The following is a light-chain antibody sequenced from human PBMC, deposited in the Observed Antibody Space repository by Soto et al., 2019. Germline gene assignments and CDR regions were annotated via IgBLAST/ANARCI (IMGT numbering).Light chain of an antibody. CDR3: QQRSNWPT. CDR1: QSVSSY. V-gene: IGKV3-11*01. J-gene: IGKJ1*01. Sequence: EIVLTQSPATLSLSPGERATLSCRASQSVSSYLAWYQQNPGQAPRLLIYDASNRATGIPARFSGSGSGTVFTLTISSLEPEDFAVYYCQQRSNWPTFGQGTKVDIK. CDR2: DAS.